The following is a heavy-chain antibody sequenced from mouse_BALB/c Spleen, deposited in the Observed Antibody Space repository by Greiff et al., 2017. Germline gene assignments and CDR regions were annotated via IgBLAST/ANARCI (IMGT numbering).Heavy chain of an antibody. CDR1: GFTFSSYA. CDR2: ISSGGST. J-gene: IGHJ2*01. CDR3: ARVTDYDEDFDY. Sequence: EVKLVESGGGLVKPGGSLKLSCAASGFTFSSYAMSWVRQTPEKRLEWVASISSGGSTYYPDSVKGRFTISRDNARNILYLQMSSLRSEDTAMYYCARVTDYDEDFDYWGQGTTLTVSS. V-gene: IGHV5-6-5*01. D-gene: IGHD2-4*01.